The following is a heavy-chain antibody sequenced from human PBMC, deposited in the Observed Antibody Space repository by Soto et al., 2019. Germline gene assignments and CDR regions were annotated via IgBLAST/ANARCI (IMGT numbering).Heavy chain of an antibody. CDR2: IRDKANSYTT. CDR1: GFTFSDHY. CDR3: AIRPGSGRAVDY. D-gene: IGHD3-10*01. J-gene: IGHJ4*02. Sequence: EVQLVESGGGLVQPGGSLRLSCAASGFTFSDHYMDWVRQAPGKGLEWVGLIRDKANSYTTEYAASVRGRFTISGDESKNSVYLQMNSLKTEDTGVFYRAIRPGSGRAVDYWGQGTLVTVSS. V-gene: IGHV3-72*01.